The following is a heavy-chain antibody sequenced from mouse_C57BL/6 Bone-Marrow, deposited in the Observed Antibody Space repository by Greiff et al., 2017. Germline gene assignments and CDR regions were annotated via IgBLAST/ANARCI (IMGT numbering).Heavy chain of an antibody. Sequence: QVQLQQPGAELVRPGSSVKLSCKASGYTFTSYWMDWVKQRPGQGLEWIGNIYPSDSETPYNQKFKDKATLTVDKSSRTAYMQLSSLTSEDSAVYYCARDNYYGSSYDWYFEVWGTGTTVTVSS. CDR1: GYTFTSYW. CDR3: ARDNYYGSSYDWYFEV. J-gene: IGHJ1*03. D-gene: IGHD1-1*01. CDR2: IYPSDSET. V-gene: IGHV1-61*01.